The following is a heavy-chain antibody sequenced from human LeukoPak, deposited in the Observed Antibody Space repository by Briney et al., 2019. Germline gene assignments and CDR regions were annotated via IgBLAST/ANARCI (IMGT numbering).Heavy chain of an antibody. J-gene: IGHJ3*02. CDR3: ARGTYSGSYYPLDAFDI. CDR1: GFTFSSYE. CDR2: ISSSGSTI. Sequence: GGSLRLSCAASGFTFSSYEMNWVRQAPGKGLEWVSYISSSGSTIYYADSVKGRFTISRDNAKNSLYLQMNSLRAEDTAVYYCARGTYSGSYYPLDAFDIWGQGTMVTVSS. D-gene: IGHD1-26*01. V-gene: IGHV3-48*03.